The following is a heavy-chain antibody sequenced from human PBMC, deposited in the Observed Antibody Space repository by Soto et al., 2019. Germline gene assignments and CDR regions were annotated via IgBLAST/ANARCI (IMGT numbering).Heavy chain of an antibody. J-gene: IGHJ5*02. CDR3: ARTSXXNYGSXNWXDP. D-gene: IGHD4-17*01. Sequence: QVQLVQSGAXVKKPGSSVKVSCKASGGTFSSYTISWVRQAPGQGLEWMGRIIPILGIANYAQKFQGXXXXXXXXXXXXXXXXXXXXXXXXXXXXYXARTSXXNYGSXNWXDPWGQGXLVTVXX. CDR2: IIPILGIA. V-gene: IGHV1-69*02. CDR1: GGTFSSYT.